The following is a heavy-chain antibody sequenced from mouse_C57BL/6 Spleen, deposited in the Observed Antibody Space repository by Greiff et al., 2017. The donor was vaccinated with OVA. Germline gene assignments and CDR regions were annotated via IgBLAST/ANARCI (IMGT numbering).Heavy chain of an antibody. Sequence: QVQLQQSGAELARPGASVKMSCKASGYPFTSYTMHWVKQRPGQGLEWLGYINPSSGYPKSNQKFKDKATFTADKSSSTGYMQLSSLTSEDSAVNYCARLEGDWDEFADWGKGTLVTVSA. D-gene: IGHD4-1*01. CDR1: GYPFTSYT. V-gene: IGHV1-4*01. CDR2: INPSSGYP. J-gene: IGHJ3*01. CDR3: ARLEGDWDEFAD.